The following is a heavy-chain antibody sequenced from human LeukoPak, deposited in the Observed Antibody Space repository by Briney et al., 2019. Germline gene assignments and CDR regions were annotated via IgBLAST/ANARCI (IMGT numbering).Heavy chain of an antibody. CDR2: ISAYNGNT. D-gene: IGHD3-22*01. J-gene: IGHJ4*02. CDR1: GYTFTSYG. CDR3: ASGAPVCDQPEYYYDSSGYPYISFDY. V-gene: IGHV1-18*01. Sequence: ASVKVSCKASGYTFTSYGISWVRQAPGQGLEWMGWISAYNGNTNYAQKLQGRATMTTDTSTSTAYMERRSLRSHDTAVYYCASGAPVCDQPEYYYDSSGYPYISFDYWGQGTLVTVSS.